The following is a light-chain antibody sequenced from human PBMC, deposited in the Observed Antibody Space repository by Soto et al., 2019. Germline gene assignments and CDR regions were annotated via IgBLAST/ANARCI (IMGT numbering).Light chain of an antibody. CDR1: QSISSW. J-gene: IGKJ1*01. V-gene: IGKV1-5*01. CDR2: DAS. Sequence: DIQMTQSPSTLSASVGDRVTITCRASQSISSWLAWYQQKPGKAPKVLIFDASSLESGVPSRFSGSGSATEFTLTISSLQPDDFATYYCQHYNRYSATFGQGTKVDIK. CDR3: QHYNRYSAT.